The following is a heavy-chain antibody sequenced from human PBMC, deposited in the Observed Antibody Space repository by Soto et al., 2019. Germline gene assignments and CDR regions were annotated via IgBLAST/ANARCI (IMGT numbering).Heavy chain of an antibody. CDR2: IDPSDSYT. D-gene: IGHD5-18*01. J-gene: IGHJ6*02. CDR3: ARHIGVKWIQLWFGYDGMDV. Sequence: LGESLKISCKGSGYSFTSYWISWVRQMPGKGLEWMGRIDPSDSYTNYSPSFQGHVTISADKSISTAYLQWSSLKASDTAMYYCARHIGVKWIQLWFGYDGMDVWGQGTTVTVSS. V-gene: IGHV5-10-1*01. CDR1: GYSFTSYW.